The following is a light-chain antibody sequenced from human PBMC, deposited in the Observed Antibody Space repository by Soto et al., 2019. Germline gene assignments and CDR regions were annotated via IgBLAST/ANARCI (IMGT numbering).Light chain of an antibody. V-gene: IGKV3-11*01. CDR3: QQRSNWPPYT. J-gene: IGKJ2*01. CDR1: QSVSSY. CDR2: DAS. Sequence: EIVLTQSPATLSLSPGERATLSCRASQSVSSYLAWYQQKPGQAPRLLIYDASNRATRIPARFSGSGSGTDFTLTISSLEPEEFAVYYCQQRSNWPPYTFGQGTKLEIK.